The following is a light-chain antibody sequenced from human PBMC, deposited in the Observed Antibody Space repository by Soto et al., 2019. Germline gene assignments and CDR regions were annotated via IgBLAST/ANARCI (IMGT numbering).Light chain of an antibody. Sequence: DMVMTQSPLSLPVTPGEPASISCRSSQSLLHSNGYNYLDWYLQKPGQSPKLLIFLGSNRASGVPERFSGSGSGTDFTLKISRVEAEDVGVYYCMQALQAPYTFGLGTKLEIK. V-gene: IGKV2-28*01. J-gene: IGKJ2*01. CDR2: LGS. CDR1: QSLLHSNGYNY. CDR3: MQALQAPYT.